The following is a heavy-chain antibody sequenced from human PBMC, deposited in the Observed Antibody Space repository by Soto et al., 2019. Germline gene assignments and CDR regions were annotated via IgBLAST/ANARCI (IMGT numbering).Heavy chain of an antibody. V-gene: IGHV1-46*03. CDR2: INPSGGST. J-gene: IGHJ6*03. CDR3: ARDQEPSTLYYDYYYMDV. CDR1: EYTFTSYY. Sequence: QVQLVQSGAEVKKPGASVTVSCTASEYTFTSYYIHWVREAPGQGLEWMGIINPSGGSTSYAQKFQGRVTMTRDTPTSTVYMEVSGLRSEDTAVYYCARDQEPSTLYYDYYYMDVWGKGTTVTVSS.